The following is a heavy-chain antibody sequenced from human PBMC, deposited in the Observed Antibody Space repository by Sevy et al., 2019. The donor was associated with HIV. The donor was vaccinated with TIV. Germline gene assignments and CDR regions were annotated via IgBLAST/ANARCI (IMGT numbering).Heavy chain of an antibody. CDR2: IRSETEGGTT. CDR1: GLSFSNAW. D-gene: IGHD3-22*01. V-gene: IGHV3-15*01. Sequence: GGSLRLSCAASGLSFSNAWMAWVRQAPGKGLEWVGRIRSETEGGTTDFAAFAKGKFTTSTDDPKKTLYLQMNSLKTADTAVYYCAIDHRRDGMIVVPFEKWGLGTLVTVSS. CDR3: AIDHRRDGMIVVPFEK. J-gene: IGHJ4*02.